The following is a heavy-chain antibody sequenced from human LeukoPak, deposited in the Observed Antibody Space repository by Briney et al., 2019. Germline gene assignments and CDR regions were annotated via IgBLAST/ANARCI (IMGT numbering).Heavy chain of an antibody. CDR2: ITTSDGNT. V-gene: IGHV3-23*01. Sequence: GGSLRLSCAASGFTFSSYTMSWVRQAPGKGLEWVSTITTSDGNTYYAASVNGRFTVSRDNSKTTLFLQMNSLRAEDTAVYYCAKDGGLWVSAHWGDSWGRGTLVTVSS. CDR3: AKDGGLWVSAHWGDS. J-gene: IGHJ4*02. D-gene: IGHD7-27*01. CDR1: GFTFSSYT.